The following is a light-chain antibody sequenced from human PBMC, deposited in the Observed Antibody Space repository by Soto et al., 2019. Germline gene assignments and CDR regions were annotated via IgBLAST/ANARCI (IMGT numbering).Light chain of an antibody. CDR3: QQYNDLST. CDR2: NAS. J-gene: IGKJ4*01. Sequence: DIQMTQSPSTLSASVGDRVTIACRASQNIGDWLAWYQQKPGKAPNLLIYNASTLESGVPSRFSGSGSGTEFTLAISSLQPEDFATYYCQQYNDLSTFGGGTKV. V-gene: IGKV1-5*03. CDR1: QNIGDW.